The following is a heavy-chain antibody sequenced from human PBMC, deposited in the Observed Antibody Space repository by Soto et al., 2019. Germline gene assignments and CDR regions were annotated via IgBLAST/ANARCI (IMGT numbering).Heavy chain of an antibody. CDR1: GFTFSEYS. CDR3: ARENGHCTDACNRGAFDI. Sequence: EVQVVESGGGLVKPGGSLRLSCAASGFTFSEYSFLWVRQAPGKGLEWLSFIANGDNHIFYSESVKGRFTISRDNAKNSVYLQLNSLRADDSAVYYCARENGHCTDACNRGAFDIWGQGTRVTVSS. J-gene: IGHJ3*02. V-gene: IGHV3-21*01. CDR2: IANGDNHI. D-gene: IGHD2-2*01.